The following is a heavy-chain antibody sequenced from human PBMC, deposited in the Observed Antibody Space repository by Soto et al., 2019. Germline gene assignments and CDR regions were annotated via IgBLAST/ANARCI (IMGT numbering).Heavy chain of an antibody. J-gene: IGHJ4*02. V-gene: IGHV3-23*01. CDR1: GFTFSNFV. CDR2: VSGSGDRT. Sequence: GGSLRLSCATSGFTFSNFVMRWVRQAPGKAPEWISSVSGSGDRTFYADSVNGRLTISRDNSKNTLYLQIYSLRAEDTAVYYCASRSDSMNGAFDHWGQGTLVTVSS. D-gene: IGHD3-22*01. CDR3: ASRSDSMNGAFDH.